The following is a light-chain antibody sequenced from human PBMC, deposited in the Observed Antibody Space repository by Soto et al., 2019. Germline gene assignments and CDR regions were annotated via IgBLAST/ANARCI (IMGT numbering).Light chain of an antibody. CDR2: RAS. Sequence: DIQMTQSPSSLSASVGDRVTITCRSSQPIDTYLHWYQQRPGNAPTLLIFRASSLHSGVPSRFSGSGSGTDFTLTISSLQPEDFAPYYCQQSYNTPRTFGQGTKVEIK. J-gene: IGKJ1*01. CDR3: QQSYNTPRT. CDR1: QPIDTY. V-gene: IGKV1-39*01.